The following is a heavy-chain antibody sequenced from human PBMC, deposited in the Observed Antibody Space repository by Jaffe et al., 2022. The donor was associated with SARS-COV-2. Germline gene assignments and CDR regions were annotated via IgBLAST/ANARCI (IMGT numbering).Heavy chain of an antibody. Sequence: EVQLLDSGGGLVQPGGSLRLSCAASGFTFSSYAMSWVRQAPGKGLEWVSAISDSGSNTYYADPLKGRFTISRDNSKNTLYLQMNSLRAEDTAVYYCAKVKFTGASRGVDYWGQGTLVTVSS. CDR2: ISDSGSNT. CDR1: GFTFSSYA. V-gene: IGHV3-23*01. D-gene: IGHD3-10*01. CDR3: AKVKFTGASRGVDY. J-gene: IGHJ4*02.